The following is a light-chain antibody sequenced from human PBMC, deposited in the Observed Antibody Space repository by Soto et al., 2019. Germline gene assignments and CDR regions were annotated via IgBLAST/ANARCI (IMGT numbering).Light chain of an antibody. J-gene: IGKJ1*01. CDR1: QSVSSSY. CDR2: GAS. Sequence: EIVLPPSPGTLSLSPGERATLSCRASQSVSSSYLAWYQQKTGQAPRLLIYGASSGATGIPDRFSGSGSGTDFTLTISRLEPGDFAVYYCQQYGSSPQTFGQVTKV. V-gene: IGKV3-20*01. CDR3: QQYGSSPQT.